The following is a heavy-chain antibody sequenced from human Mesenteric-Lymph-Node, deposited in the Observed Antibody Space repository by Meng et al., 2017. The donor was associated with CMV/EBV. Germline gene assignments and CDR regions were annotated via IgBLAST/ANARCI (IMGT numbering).Heavy chain of an antibody. J-gene: IGHJ4*01. Sequence: LSLTCTISGGSINNSYWSWIRQPPGKGLEWVAGLRWNGDNIGYADSVKGRFTISRDNAKNSLYLQMNSLRAEDTALYYCAKGCGGDCPFFDYWGQGTLVTVSS. CDR2: LRWNGDNI. D-gene: IGHD2-21*01. CDR1: GGSINNSY. CDR3: AKGCGGDCPFFDY. V-gene: IGHV3-9*01.